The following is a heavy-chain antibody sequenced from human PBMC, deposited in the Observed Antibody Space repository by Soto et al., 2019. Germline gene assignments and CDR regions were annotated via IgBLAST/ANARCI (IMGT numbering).Heavy chain of an antibody. D-gene: IGHD3-22*01. CDR2: IIPIFGTA. CDR1: GGTFSSYA. CDR3: ARSWGSETYYYDSSGYYGAFDI. J-gene: IGHJ3*02. V-gene: IGHV1-69*13. Sequence: RASVKVSCKASGGTFSSYAISWVRQAPGQGLEWMGGIIPIFGTANYAQKFQGRVTITADESTSTAYMELSSLRSEDTAVYYCARSWGSETYYYDSSGYYGAFDIWGQGTMVTVSS.